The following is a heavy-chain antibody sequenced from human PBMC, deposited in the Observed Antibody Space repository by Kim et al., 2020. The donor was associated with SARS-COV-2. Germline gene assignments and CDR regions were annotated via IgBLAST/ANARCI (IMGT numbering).Heavy chain of an antibody. CDR1: GFTFSSYS. Sequence: GGSLRLSCAASGFTFSSYSMNWVRQAPGKGLEWVSYISSSSTIYYADSVKGRFTISRDNAKNSLYLQMNSLRDEDTAVYYCARAPPGYYDFWSGYPSAFDYWGQGTLVTVSS. V-gene: IGHV3-48*02. CDR2: ISSSSTI. D-gene: IGHD3-3*01. J-gene: IGHJ4*02. CDR3: ARAPPGYYDFWSGYPSAFDY.